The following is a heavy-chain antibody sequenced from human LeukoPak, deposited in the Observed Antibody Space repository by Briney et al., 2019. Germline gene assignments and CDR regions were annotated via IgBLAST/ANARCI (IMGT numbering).Heavy chain of an antibody. CDR2: IRHDGMNA. Sequence: GGSLRLSCAASGLHFSGTAMSWVRQAPGKGLEWVSAIRHDGMNAYYADSVKGRFTISRDNSKKTVSLEMSSLTAADTGVYYCAKDGAQYSSGPECDPRGQGALVTVSP. V-gene: IGHV3-23*01. CDR3: AKDGAQYSSGPECDP. D-gene: IGHD6-19*01. CDR1: GLHFSGTA. J-gene: IGHJ5*02.